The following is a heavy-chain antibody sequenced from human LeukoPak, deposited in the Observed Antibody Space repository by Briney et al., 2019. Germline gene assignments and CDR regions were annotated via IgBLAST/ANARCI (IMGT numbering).Heavy chain of an antibody. CDR1: GFTFRDYA. D-gene: IGHD4-11*01. Sequence: GRSLRLSCAASGFTFRDYAMHWVRQAPGKGLEWVALISYDGKYQFYADSVKGRFTISRDDSKNTLYVQMNSLRAEHTATYYCARDGTLLGSDSSYYYGMDVWGQGTTVTVSS. V-gene: IGHV3-30*04. CDR2: ISYDGKYQ. J-gene: IGHJ6*02. CDR3: ARDGTLLGSDSSYYYGMDV.